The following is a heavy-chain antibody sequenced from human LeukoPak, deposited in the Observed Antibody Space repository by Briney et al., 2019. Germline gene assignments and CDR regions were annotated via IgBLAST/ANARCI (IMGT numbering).Heavy chain of an antibody. CDR3: ARERGTLAVAGDAVDI. V-gene: IGHV4-39*07. CDR2: IHHSGTT. CDR1: GASISSSTYY. Sequence: PSETLSLTCTVSGASISSSTYYWGWIRQPPGKGLEWVGSIHHSGTTYYNPSLKSRVTISLATSKNQFSLKLSSVTAADTAVYYCARERGTLAVAGDAVDIWGQGTMVTVSS. J-gene: IGHJ3*02. D-gene: IGHD6-19*01.